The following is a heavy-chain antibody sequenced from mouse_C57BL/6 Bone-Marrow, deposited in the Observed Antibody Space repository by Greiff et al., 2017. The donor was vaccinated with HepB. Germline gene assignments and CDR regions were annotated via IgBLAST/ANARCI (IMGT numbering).Heavy chain of an antibody. J-gene: IGHJ2*01. CDR2: IHPNSGST. CDR3: ARIEAYDYGGGRFDY. V-gene: IGHV1-64*01. D-gene: IGHD2-4*01. Sequence: QVQLQQPGAELVKPGASVKLSCKASGYTFTSYWMHWVKQRPRQGLEWIGMIHPNSGSTNYNEKFKSKATLTVDKSSSTAYMQLSSLTSEDSAVYYCARIEAYDYGGGRFDYWGQGTTLTVSS. CDR1: GYTFTSYW.